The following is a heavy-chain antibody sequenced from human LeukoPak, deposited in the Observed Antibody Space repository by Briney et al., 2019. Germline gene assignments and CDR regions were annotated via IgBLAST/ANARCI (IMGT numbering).Heavy chain of an antibody. V-gene: IGHV4-59*05. D-gene: IGHD3-10*02. Sequence: SETLSLTCSVSGGSISSYQWSWIRQPPGKGLEWIGSIYYSGSTYYNPSLKSRVTISVDTSKNQFSLKLSSVTAADTAVYYCAELGITMIGGVWGKGTTVTISS. CDR3: AELGITMIGGV. J-gene: IGHJ6*04. CDR2: IYYSGST. CDR1: GGSISSYQ.